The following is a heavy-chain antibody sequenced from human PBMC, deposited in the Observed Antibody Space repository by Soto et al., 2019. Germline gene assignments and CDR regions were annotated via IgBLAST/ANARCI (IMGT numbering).Heavy chain of an antibody. CDR1: GGSISSSRYY. V-gene: IGHV4-39*01. D-gene: IGHD3-16*01. J-gene: IGHJ4*02. CDR2: IYYSGST. CDR3: ARLPKNLLGRGTTHY. Sequence: SETLSLTCTGSGGSISSSRYYGVWIRQPPGKGLEWIGSIYYSGSTYYNPSLKSRVTISVDTSKNQFSLKLSSVTAADTAVYYCARLPKNLLGRGTTHYSGPGTLVTLSS.